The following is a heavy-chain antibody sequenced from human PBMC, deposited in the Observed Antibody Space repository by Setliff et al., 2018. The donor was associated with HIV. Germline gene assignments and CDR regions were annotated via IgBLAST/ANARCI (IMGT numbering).Heavy chain of an antibody. J-gene: IGHJ4*02. V-gene: IGHV3-74*01. CDR2: TNNDGSIT. D-gene: IGHD1-7*01. CDR1: GFTFNDYT. Sequence: PGGSLRLSCAASGFTFNDYTMHWVRQVPGKGLEWVSRTNNDGSITNYADFVKGRFTMSRDSAKNTLYLQMNSLRVEDTAVYYCVKWNYPNSWGQGTLVTVSS. CDR3: VKWNYPNS.